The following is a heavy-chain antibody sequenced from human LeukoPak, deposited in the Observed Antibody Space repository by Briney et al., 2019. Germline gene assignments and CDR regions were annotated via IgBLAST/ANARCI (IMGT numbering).Heavy chain of an antibody. Sequence: PSETLSLTCTVSGYSISSGYFWGWIRQPPGKGLEWIGSIYHGGSTFYNPSLKSRVTISEDTSKNQSSLRLTSVTAADTAVYYCAGDGHYYDSSGYPNWFDPWGQGTLVTVSS. CDR3: AGDGHYYDSSGYPNWFDP. CDR1: GYSISSGYF. J-gene: IGHJ5*02. CDR2: IYHGGST. D-gene: IGHD3-22*01. V-gene: IGHV4-38-2*02.